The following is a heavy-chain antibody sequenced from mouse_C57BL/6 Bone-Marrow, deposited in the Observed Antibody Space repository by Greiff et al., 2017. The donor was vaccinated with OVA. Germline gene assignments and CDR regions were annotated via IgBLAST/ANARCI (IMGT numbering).Heavy chain of an antibody. D-gene: IGHD2-1*01. CDR1: GFTFSDYY. J-gene: IGHJ2*01. CDR2: ISNGGGST. V-gene: IGHV5-12*01. CDR3: ARQGIYYGQYYFDY. Sequence: EVMLVESGGGLVQPGGSLKLSCAASGFTFSDYYMYWVRQTPEKRLEWVAYISNGGGSTYYPDTVKGRFTISRDNAKNTLYLQMSRLKSEDTAMYYCARQGIYYGQYYFDYWGQGTTLTVSS.